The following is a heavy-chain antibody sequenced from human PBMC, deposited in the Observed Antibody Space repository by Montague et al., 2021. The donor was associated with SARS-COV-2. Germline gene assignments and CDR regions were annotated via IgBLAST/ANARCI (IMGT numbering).Heavy chain of an antibody. D-gene: IGHD3-9*01. Sequence: SLRLSCAASGFTFSSYSMNWVRQAPGKGLEWVSSISSSSSYIYYADSVKGRFTISRDNAKNSLYLQMNSLRAEDTAMYYCARDPYYDILTGYYKDWGQGTLGTVSS. V-gene: IGHV3-21*01. CDR2: ISSSSSYI. CDR3: ARDPYYDILTGYYKD. CDR1: GFTFSSYS. J-gene: IGHJ4*02.